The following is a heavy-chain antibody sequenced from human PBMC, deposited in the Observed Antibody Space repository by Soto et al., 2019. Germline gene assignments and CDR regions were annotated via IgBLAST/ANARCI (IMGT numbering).Heavy chain of an antibody. Sequence: QVQLQQWGSGLLKPSETLSLTCAIYGGSFSNYYWHWIRQSPGKGLEWIGEIHLIGSVNFTPSLKSRAALSMDTSKNPFSLTLPSVTAADTAVYFCARTPTRGASAWLDPWGRGNLVTVSS. CDR2: IHLIGSV. CDR3: ARTPTRGASAWLDP. D-gene: IGHD1-26*01. J-gene: IGHJ5*02. CDR1: GGSFSNYY. V-gene: IGHV4-34*01.